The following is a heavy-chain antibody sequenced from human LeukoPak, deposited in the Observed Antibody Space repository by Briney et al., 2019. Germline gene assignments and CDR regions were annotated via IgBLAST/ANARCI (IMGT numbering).Heavy chain of an antibody. CDR3: ARADRLHGGPYLIGP. J-gene: IGHJ5*02. CDR2: INPTSGGT. D-gene: IGHD2-21*01. CDR1: GYSFTDYY. Sequence: ASVKVSCKTSGYSFTDYYMHWVRQAPGQGLEWMGWINPTSGGTSSAQKFQGRVTMTRDTSITTVYMEVSWLTSDDTAIYYCARADRLHGGPYLIGPWGQGTLVTVSS. V-gene: IGHV1-2*02.